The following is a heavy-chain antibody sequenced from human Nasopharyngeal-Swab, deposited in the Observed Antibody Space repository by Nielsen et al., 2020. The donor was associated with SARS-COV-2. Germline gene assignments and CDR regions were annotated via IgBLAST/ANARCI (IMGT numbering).Heavy chain of an antibody. V-gene: IGHV3-23*01. CDR3: AREDRNWFDP. D-gene: IGHD1-14*01. Sequence: GESLKISCAASGFTFSHYGMTWVRQAPGKGLEWVSAISAGATSTFYADSVKGRFTISRDNAKNTLYLQMNSLRAEDTAVYYCAREDRNWFDPWGQGTLVTVSS. CDR2: ISAGATST. CDR1: GFTFSHYG. J-gene: IGHJ5*02.